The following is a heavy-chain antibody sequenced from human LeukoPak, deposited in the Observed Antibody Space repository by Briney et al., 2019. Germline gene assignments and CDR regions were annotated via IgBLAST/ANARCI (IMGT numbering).Heavy chain of an antibody. CDR1: GDSISSNSYY. Sequence: PSETLSLTCTVSGDSISSNSYYWGWIRQPPGKGLEWIGSIYYSGSAYYNPSLKSRVTISVDTSKNQFSLKLNSVTAADTAVYYCARLPSGGYDLDYWGQGTLVPSPQ. CDR2: IYYSGSA. J-gene: IGHJ4*02. CDR3: ARLPSGGYDLDY. V-gene: IGHV4-39*01. D-gene: IGHD5-12*01.